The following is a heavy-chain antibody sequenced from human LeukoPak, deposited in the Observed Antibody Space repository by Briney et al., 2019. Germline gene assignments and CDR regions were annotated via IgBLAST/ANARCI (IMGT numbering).Heavy chain of an antibody. D-gene: IGHD6-13*01. CDR3: ARDPTAAGKGAWFDP. V-gene: IGHV4-39*02. CDR1: GGSISSSTYH. CDR2: IYYSGIT. J-gene: IGHJ5*02. Sequence: PSETLSLTCTVSGGSISSSTYHWGWIRQPPGKALEWIGTIYYSGITYYNPSLKSRVTISVDTSKNQFSLKLSSVAAADTAVYYCARDPTAAGKGAWFDPWGQGTLVTVSS.